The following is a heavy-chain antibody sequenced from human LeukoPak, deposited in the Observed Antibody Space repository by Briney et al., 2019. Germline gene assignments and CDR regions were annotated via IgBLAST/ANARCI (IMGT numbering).Heavy chain of an antibody. V-gene: IGHV3-7*01. Sequence: GGSLRLSCAASGFTFSDYYMSWVRQAPGKGLEWVANIKQDGSEKYNMDSVRGRFTISRDNAKNSLYLQMNSLRAEDTAVYYCTRDGTRRPSPPDYWGQGTLVTVFS. J-gene: IGHJ4*02. CDR1: GFTFSDYY. CDR3: TRDGTRRPSPPDY. CDR2: IKQDGSEK.